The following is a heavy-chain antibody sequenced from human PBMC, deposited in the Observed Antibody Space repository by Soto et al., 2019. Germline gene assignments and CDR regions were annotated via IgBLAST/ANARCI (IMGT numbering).Heavy chain of an antibody. CDR1: GFTFRSFG. D-gene: IGHD6-19*01. CDR2: ISDGGEST. V-gene: IGHV3-23*01. Sequence: EVNLLESGGDLIQPGGSLRLSCAASGFTFRSFGMSWVRQAPGRGLEWVSSISDGGESTYYADSVKGRFTISRDNSRNTLYLQMSSLRAEDTALYYCARSLIIVAGSWDFWGQGTLVAVSS. J-gene: IGHJ4*02. CDR3: ARSLIIVAGSWDF.